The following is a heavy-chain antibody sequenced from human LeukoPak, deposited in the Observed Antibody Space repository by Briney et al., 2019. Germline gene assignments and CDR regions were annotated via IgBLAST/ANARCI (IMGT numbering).Heavy chain of an antibody. Sequence: GGSLRLSCVGAVFPFSDFHMSWIRQAPGRGLEWVSYITSGGGFKYYADSVKGRSSLSRDDSKNSVFLQMNSLRVEDTAVYYCARVRPGSSGSYYRTSWGQGTLVTVSS. CDR2: ITSGGGFK. CDR1: VFPFSDFH. CDR3: ARVRPGSSGSYYRTS. V-gene: IGHV3-11*04. D-gene: IGHD3-22*01. J-gene: IGHJ4*02.